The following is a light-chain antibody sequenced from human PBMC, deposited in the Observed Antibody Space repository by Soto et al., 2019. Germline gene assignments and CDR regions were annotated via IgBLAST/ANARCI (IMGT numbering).Light chain of an antibody. J-gene: IGKJ2*01. V-gene: IGKV3-20*01. CDR3: QQYATSPHT. CDR1: QSVSSSQ. CDR2: GAS. Sequence: EIVLTQSPGTLSLSPGESATLSCRASQSVSSSQVAWYQLKPGQAPRLLIYGASIRATGIPDRFSGVGSETDFTLTISRLEPEDFAVYYCQQYATSPHTFGQGTKLEIK.